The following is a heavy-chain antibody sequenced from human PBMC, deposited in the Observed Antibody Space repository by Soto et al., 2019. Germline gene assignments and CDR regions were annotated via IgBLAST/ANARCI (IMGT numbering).Heavy chain of an antibody. CDR3: ARGHRYDFWSGYYAPPPDY. V-gene: IGHV1-8*01. Sequence: GASVKVSCKASGYTFTSYDINWVRQATGQGLEWMGWMNPNSGNTGYAQKFQGRVTMTRNTSISTAYMELSSLRSEDTAVYYCARGHRYDFWSGYYAPPPDYWGQGTLATVSS. J-gene: IGHJ4*02. D-gene: IGHD3-3*01. CDR1: GYTFTSYD. CDR2: MNPNSGNT.